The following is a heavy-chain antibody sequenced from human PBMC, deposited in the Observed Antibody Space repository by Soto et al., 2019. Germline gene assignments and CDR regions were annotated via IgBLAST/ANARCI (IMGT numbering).Heavy chain of an antibody. J-gene: IGHJ4*02. CDR1: GGTIISHY. CDR3: ARTIGYCTNALCPLDY. V-gene: IGHV4-59*11. Sequence: SETLSLTCTVSGGTIISHYWNWVRQPPGKGLEWIGYIYYSGSTNYNPSLKSRVTISVDTSKNQFSLKLRSVTAADTAVYYCARTIGYCTNALCPLDYWGQGTLVTVSS. CDR2: IYYSGST. D-gene: IGHD2-8*01.